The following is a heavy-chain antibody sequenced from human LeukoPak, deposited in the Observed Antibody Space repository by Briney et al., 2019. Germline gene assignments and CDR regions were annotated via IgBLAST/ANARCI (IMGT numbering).Heavy chain of an antibody. CDR3: ARELELSAVYYFDS. Sequence: GGSLRLPCEASGFTFSIFPTHWVPQAPGKALEGVALIYSGSEKYYADSVQDRLTISRDNSKNMLHRQMHSLRADDTAVYYCARELELSAVYYFDSWGQGTLVIVSS. V-gene: IGHV3-30*04. J-gene: IGHJ4*02. CDR2: IYSGSEK. D-gene: IGHD1-26*01. CDR1: GFTFSIFP.